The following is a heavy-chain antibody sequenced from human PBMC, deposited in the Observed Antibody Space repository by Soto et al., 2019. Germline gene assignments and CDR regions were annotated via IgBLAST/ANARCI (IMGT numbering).Heavy chain of an antibody. CDR1: GGSIISGGYY. Sequence: SETLSLTCTVSGGSIISGGYYWSWIRQHPGKGLEWIGYIYYSGSTYYNPSLKSRVTISVDTSKNQFSLKLSSVTAADTAVYYCATIRGLRVAAFDIWGQGTMVTVSS. D-gene: IGHD5-12*01. CDR3: ATIRGLRVAAFDI. V-gene: IGHV4-31*03. J-gene: IGHJ3*02. CDR2: IYYSGST.